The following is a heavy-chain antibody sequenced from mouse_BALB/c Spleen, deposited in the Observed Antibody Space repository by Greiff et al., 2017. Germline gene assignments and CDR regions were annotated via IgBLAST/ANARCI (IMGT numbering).Heavy chain of an antibody. CDR1: GYAFSSSW. CDR2: IYPGDGDT. CDR3: ARSNDGSTYYAMDY. J-gene: IGHJ4*01. V-gene: IGHV1-82*01. D-gene: IGHD2-3*01. Sequence: QVQLQQSGPELVKPGASVKISCKSSGYAFSSSWMNWVKQRPGQGLEWIGRIYPGDGDTNYNGKFKGKATLTADKSSSTAYMQLSSLTSVDSAVYFCARSNDGSTYYAMDYWGQGTSVTVSS.